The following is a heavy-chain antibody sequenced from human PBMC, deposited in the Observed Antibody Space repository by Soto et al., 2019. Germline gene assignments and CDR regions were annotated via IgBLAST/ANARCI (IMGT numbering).Heavy chain of an antibody. J-gene: IGHJ5*02. CDR2: IGPYGNTI. Sequence: QVHLVVSGGGMVKPGEPLRISCAASRFSFRDYFMSWIRQAPGKGLEWISYIGPYGNTIYYADSVKGRFVISRDDTTNSLFLQMDNLRADDTAVYYCARDDYTYGVSWGQGTLVTVSS. V-gene: IGHV3-11*01. CDR3: ARDDYTYGVS. D-gene: IGHD3-16*01. CDR1: RFSFRDYF.